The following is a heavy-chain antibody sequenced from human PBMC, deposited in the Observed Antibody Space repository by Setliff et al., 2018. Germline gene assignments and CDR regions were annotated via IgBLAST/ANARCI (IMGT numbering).Heavy chain of an antibody. V-gene: IGHV4-39*01. CDR2: INYSGST. CDR1: GDSLSSGTQY. J-gene: IGHJ6*03. D-gene: IGHD5-12*01. CDR3: AKVDIDYIMTRDNTWQYFVYMDV. Sequence: PSETLSLTCSVLGDSLSSGTQYWAWIRQPPGKGLEWIGNINYSGSTYYNPSLKSRVTMSVDASKNQVSLKVTSVTAEDTAVYYCAKVDIDYIMTRDNTWQYFVYMDVWGRGTTVTVSS.